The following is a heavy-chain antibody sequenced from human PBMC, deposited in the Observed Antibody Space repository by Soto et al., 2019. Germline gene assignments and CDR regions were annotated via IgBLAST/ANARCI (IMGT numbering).Heavy chain of an antibody. Sequence: EASVKVSCKASGYPFTNFAIHWVRQAPGQRLEWMGWINAGNGDTKYSQNFQGRVTFTRDSSATTAYMELSSLTSEDTAVYFCARRFIGVPAPVYDSWGQGTLVTVSS. D-gene: IGHD2-2*01. J-gene: IGHJ4*02. CDR1: GYPFTNFA. CDR3: ARRFIGVPAPVYDS. CDR2: INAGNGDT. V-gene: IGHV1-3*01.